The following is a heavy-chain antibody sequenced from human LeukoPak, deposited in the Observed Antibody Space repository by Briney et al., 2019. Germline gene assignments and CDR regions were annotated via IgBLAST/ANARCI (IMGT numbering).Heavy chain of an antibody. Sequence: PSETLSLTCTLSGGSISSGGYYWSWIRQHPGKGREWIGYIYYSGSTYYNPSPKSRVTISVDTSKNQFSLKLSSVTAADTAVYYCARDPRLGESDIWGQGTLVTVSS. CDR3: ARDPRLGESDI. D-gene: IGHD3-10*01. V-gene: IGHV4-31*03. CDR1: GGSISSGGYY. CDR2: IYYSGST. J-gene: IGHJ4*02.